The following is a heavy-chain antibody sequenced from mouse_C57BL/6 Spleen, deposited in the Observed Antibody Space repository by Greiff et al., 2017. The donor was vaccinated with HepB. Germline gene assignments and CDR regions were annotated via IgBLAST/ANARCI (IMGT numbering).Heavy chain of an antibody. CDR2: ISDGGSYT. CDR3: AIGVFAY. V-gene: IGHV5-4*03. D-gene: IGHD3-3*01. Sequence: EVMLVESGGGLVKPGGSLKLSCAASGFTFSSYAMSWVRQTPEKRLEWVATISDGGSYTYYPDNVKGRYTITRDNAKINRYLQMGHLKSEDTAMYYCAIGVFAYWGQGTLVTVSA. CDR1: GFTFSSYA. J-gene: IGHJ3*01.